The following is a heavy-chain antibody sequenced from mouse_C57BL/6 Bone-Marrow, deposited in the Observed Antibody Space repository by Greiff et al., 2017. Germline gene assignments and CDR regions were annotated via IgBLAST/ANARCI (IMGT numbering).Heavy chain of an antibody. J-gene: IGHJ1*03. CDR2: IHPNSGST. D-gene: IGHD2-3*01. CDR3: NYNDYYVLGYFDV. CDR1: GYTFTSYW. V-gene: IGHV1-64*01. Sequence: VQLQQPGAELVKPGASVKLSCKASGYTFTSYWMHWVKQRPGQGLEWIGMIHPNSGSTNYNEKFKSKAPLTVDKSSSTAYMQLSSLTCEDSSVYYCNYNDYYVLGYFDVWGTGTTVTVSS.